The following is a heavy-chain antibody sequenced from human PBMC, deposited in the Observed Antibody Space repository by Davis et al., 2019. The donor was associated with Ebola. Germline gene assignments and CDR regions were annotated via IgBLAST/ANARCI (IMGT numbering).Heavy chain of an antibody. D-gene: IGHD2-8*01. Sequence: AASVQVSRQASRGPFSSYAISWVRQAPGQGPEWMGGIIPIFGTANYAQKFQGRVTITADESTSTAYMELSSLRSEDTAVYYCASTTNGGTLFYYYYGMDVWGKGTTVTVSS. J-gene: IGHJ6*04. CDR3: ASTTNGGTLFYYYYGMDV. CDR1: RGPFSSYA. V-gene: IGHV1-69*13. CDR2: IIPIFGTA.